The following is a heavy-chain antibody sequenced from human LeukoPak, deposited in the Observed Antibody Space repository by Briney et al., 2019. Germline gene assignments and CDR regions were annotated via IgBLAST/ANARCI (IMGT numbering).Heavy chain of an antibody. D-gene: IGHD2-2*01. CDR2: INHSGST. Sequence: PSETLSLTCAVYGGSFSGYYWSWIRQPPGKGLEWIGEINHSGSTNYNPSLKSRVTISVDTSKNQFSLKLSSVTAADTAVYYCARGKSQVVVVPAANFDYWGQGTLVTVSS. CDR1: GGSFSGYY. CDR3: ARGKSQVVVVPAANFDY. V-gene: IGHV4-34*01. J-gene: IGHJ4*02.